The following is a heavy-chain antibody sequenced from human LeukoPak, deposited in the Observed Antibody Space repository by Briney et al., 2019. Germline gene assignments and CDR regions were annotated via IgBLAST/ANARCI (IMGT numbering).Heavy chain of an antibody. D-gene: IGHD3-22*01. CDR2: INHSGST. Sequence: PSETLSLTCAVYGGSFSGYYWSWIRQPPGKGLEWIGEINHSGSTNYNPSLKSRVTISVDTSKNQFSLKLGSVTAADTAVYYCASRLYYYDSSGYYPAPFDYWGQGTLVTVSS. CDR1: GGSFSGYY. J-gene: IGHJ4*02. V-gene: IGHV4-34*01. CDR3: ASRLYYYDSSGYYPAPFDY.